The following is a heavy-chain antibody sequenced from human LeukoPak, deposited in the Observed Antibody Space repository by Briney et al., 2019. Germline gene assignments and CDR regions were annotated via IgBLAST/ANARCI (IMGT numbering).Heavy chain of an antibody. CDR3: ARDTSGLYYFDY. V-gene: IGHV3-21*01. CDR1: GFTFSSYS. D-gene: IGHD5-12*01. Sequence: GGSLRLSCAASGFTFSSYSMNWVRQAPGKGLEWVSSISSSSSYIYYADSVKGRFTISRDNAKNSLYLQMNSLRAEDTAVYYCARDTSGLYYFDYWGQGTLDTVSS. J-gene: IGHJ4*02. CDR2: ISSSSSYI.